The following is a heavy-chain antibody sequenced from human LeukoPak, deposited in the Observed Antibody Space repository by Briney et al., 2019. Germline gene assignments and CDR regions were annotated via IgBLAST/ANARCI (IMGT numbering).Heavy chain of an antibody. D-gene: IGHD1-26*01. Sequence: GGSLRLSCAASGFTFSSYSVNWVRQAPGKGLEWVSYISSSSSTIYYADSVKGRFTISRDNAKNSLYLQMNSLRAEDTAVYYCARSGSYYARANWFDPWGQGTLVTVSS. J-gene: IGHJ5*02. CDR2: ISSSSSTI. CDR1: GFTFSSYS. V-gene: IGHV3-48*04. CDR3: ARSGSYYARANWFDP.